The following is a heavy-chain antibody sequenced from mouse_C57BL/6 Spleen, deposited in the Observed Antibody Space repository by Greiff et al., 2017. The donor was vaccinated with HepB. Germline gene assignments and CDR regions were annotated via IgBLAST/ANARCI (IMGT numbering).Heavy chain of an antibody. J-gene: IGHJ4*01. D-gene: IGHD4-1*01. CDR1: GYTFTSYW. V-gene: IGHV1-52*01. CDR2: IDPSDSET. Sequence: QVQLQQSGAELVRPGSSVKLSCKASGYTFTSYWMHWVKQRPIQGLEWIGNIDPSDSETHYNQKFKDKATLTVDKSSSTAYMQLSSLTSEDSAVYYCARELTGTRGYAMDYWGQGTSVTVSS. CDR3: ARELTGTRGYAMDY.